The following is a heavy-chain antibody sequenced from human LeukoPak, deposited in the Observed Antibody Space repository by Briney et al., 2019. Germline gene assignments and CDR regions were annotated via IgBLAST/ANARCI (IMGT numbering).Heavy chain of an antibody. CDR3: ARAGGYPLNWFDP. J-gene: IGHJ5*02. D-gene: IGHD5-12*01. Sequence: SETLSLTCTVSGGSISSYYWSWIRQPPGKGLEWIGYIYYSGSTNYNPSLKSRITISVDTSKNQFSLKLSSVTAADTAVYYCARAGGYPLNWFDPWGQGTLVTVSS. CDR2: IYYSGST. V-gene: IGHV4-59*01. CDR1: GGSISSYY.